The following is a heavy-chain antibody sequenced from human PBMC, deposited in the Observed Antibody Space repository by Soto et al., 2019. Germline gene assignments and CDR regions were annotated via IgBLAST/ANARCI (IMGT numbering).Heavy chain of an antibody. CDR2: IKQDGSEK. CDR1: GFTFSSYW. J-gene: IGHJ3*02. Sequence: GGSLRLCCAASGFTFSSYWMSWVRQAPGKGLEWVANIKQDGSEKYYVDSVKGRFTISRDNAKNSLYLQMNSLRAEDTAVYYCARENGIVAFDIWGQGTMVTVSS. D-gene: IGHD2-15*01. V-gene: IGHV3-7*01. CDR3: ARENGIVAFDI.